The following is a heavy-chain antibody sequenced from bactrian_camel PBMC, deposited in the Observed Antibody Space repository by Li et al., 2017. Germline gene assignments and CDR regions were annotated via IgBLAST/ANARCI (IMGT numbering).Heavy chain of an antibody. D-gene: IGHD3*01. CDR1: GFAFKDYY. J-gene: IGHJ6*01. Sequence: HVQLVESGGGSVQPGGSLRLSCAASGFAFKDYYMTWVRQAPGKGLEWVSSIYTGANSTYYADSVKGRFTISRDNDKNTVYLQMNSLRPEDTAVYYCVADRRLLFRLLVSEGCERGEADLGYWGQGTQVTVS. CDR2: IYTGANST. CDR3: VADRRLLFRLLVSEGCERGEADLGY. V-gene: IGHV3-2*01.